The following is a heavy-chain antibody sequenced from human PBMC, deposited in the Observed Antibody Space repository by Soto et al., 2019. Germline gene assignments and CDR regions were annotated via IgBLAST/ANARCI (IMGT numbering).Heavy chain of an antibody. D-gene: IGHD1-26*01. CDR1: GYTFTSYA. J-gene: IGHJ3*02. V-gene: IGHV1-3*01. CDR3: ARGGGSYYYDAFDI. CDR2: INAGNGNT. Sequence: QVQLVQSGAEVKKPGASVKVSCKASGYTFTSYAMHWVRQAPGQRLEWMGWINAGNGNTKYSQKFQGRVTITRDTSASTAYIELSSLRSEDTAVYYCARGGGSYYYDAFDIWGQGTMVTVSS.